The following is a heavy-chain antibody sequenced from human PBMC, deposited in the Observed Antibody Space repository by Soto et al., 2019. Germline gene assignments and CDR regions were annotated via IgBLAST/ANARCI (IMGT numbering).Heavy chain of an antibody. CDR3: ARDARSYYGSGSPRWFDP. D-gene: IGHD3-10*01. V-gene: IGHV3-33*01. CDR2: IWYDGSNK. J-gene: IGHJ5*02. Sequence: PGGSLRLSCAASGVTLSSYGIHWVRKAPGKGLEWVAVIWYDGSNKYYADSVKGRFTISRDNSKNTLYLQMNSLRAEDTAVYYCARDARSYYGSGSPRWFDPWAQGTLVTVSS. CDR1: GVTLSSYG.